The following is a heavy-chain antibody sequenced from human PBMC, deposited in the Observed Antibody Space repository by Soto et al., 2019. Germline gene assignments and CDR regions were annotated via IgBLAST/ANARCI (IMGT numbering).Heavy chain of an antibody. CDR3: AKDDQIYCSGGRCYSFDY. CDR2: ISGSGGST. D-gene: IGHD2-15*01. CDR1: GFTFSRYA. V-gene: IGHV3-23*01. Sequence: EVQLLESGGGWVQPGGSLRLSCEASGFTFSRYAMSWFRQAPGKGLEWVSAISGSGGSTYYADSVKGRFTISRDNSKNPLYLQMNSLRAGDTAVYYCAKDDQIYCSGGRCYSFDYWGQGTLVTVSS. J-gene: IGHJ4*02.